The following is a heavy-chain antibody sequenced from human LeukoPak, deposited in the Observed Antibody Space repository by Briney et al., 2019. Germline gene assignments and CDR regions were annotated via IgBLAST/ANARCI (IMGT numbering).Heavy chain of an antibody. CDR2: IHYSGNT. Sequence: PSETLSLTCTVSGGSISSSIHYWGWVRQSPRKGLECIGTIHYSGNTYYNPSLRSRLTISLDTSNNQFSLKLSSVTAADTAVYYCASYTEDYSGPAFAPWGQGTLVIVSS. J-gene: IGHJ5*02. CDR3: ASYTEDYSGPAFAP. V-gene: IGHV4-39*07. CDR1: GGSISSSIHY. D-gene: IGHD3-16*01.